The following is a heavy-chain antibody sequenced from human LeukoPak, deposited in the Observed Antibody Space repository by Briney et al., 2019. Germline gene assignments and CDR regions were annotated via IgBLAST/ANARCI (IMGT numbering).Heavy chain of an antibody. V-gene: IGHV4-59*01. J-gene: IGHJ5*02. Sequence: PSETLSLTCTVSGGSISSYYWSWIRQPPGKGLEWIGYIYYSGSTNYNPSLKSRVTISVDTSKNQFSLRLSSVTAEDTAVYYCARGAQGDYYYDSKEPLMRGWFDPWGQGTLVTVSS. CDR1: GGSISSYY. CDR2: IYYSGST. D-gene: IGHD3-22*01. CDR3: ARGAQGDYYYDSKEPLMRGWFDP.